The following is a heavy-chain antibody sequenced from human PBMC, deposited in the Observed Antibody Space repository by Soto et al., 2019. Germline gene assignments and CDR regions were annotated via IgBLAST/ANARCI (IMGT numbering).Heavy chain of an antibody. CDR3: TAGKLYPSLDFDY. CDR2: IRSKAYGGTT. V-gene: IGHV3-49*04. J-gene: IGHJ4*02. D-gene: IGHD2-8*01. CDR1: GFTFNDYT. Sequence: SLRLSCTASGFTFNDYTLSWVRQAPGKGLGWVGFIRSKAYGGTTEYAASVKGRFTISRDDSKSIAYLQMNSLKTEDTAVYYCTAGKLYPSLDFDYWGQGTLVTVSS.